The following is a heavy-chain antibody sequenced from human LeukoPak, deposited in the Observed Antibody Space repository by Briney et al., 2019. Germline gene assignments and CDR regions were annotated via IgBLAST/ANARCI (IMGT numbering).Heavy chain of an antibody. CDR3: ARADYSDYGPAAFDI. V-gene: IGHV1-2*06. CDR2: LNPNNGHT. J-gene: IGHJ3*02. D-gene: IGHD4-11*01. CDR1: GYTFTVYY. Sequence: RASLKVSCKPSGYTFTVYYMDWVRQAPGQGLEWMGRLNPNNGHTTYAQKFQGRVTMTRDTSISTAYLEVTRLKSDDTAVYYCARADYSDYGPAAFDIWGQGTMVTVSS.